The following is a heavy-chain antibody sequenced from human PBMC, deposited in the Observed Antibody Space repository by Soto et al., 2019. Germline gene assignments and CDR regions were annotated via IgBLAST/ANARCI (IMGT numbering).Heavy chain of an antibody. Sequence: SETLSLTCTVSGGSISSYYWSWIRQPPGKGLEWIGYIYYSGSTNYNPSLKSRVTISVDTSKNQFSLKLRSVTAADTAVYFCARVRTEYNGLDYWGQGTLVTLSS. CDR1: GGSISSYY. V-gene: IGHV4-59*01. D-gene: IGHD1-1*01. CDR2: IYYSGST. CDR3: ARVRTEYNGLDY. J-gene: IGHJ4*02.